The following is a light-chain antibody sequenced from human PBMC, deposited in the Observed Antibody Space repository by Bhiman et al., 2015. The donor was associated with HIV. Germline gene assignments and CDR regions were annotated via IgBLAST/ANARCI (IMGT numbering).Light chain of an antibody. Sequence: SYELTQPPSVSVSPGQTASITCSGHALGNKYVNWYQQKAGQSPVLVIYQDTERPSGVPDRFSGSKSGTSASLAISGLQSEDEADYYCAAWDDSLNAPYVFGTGTKVTVL. V-gene: IGLV3-1*01. J-gene: IGLJ1*01. CDR2: QDT. CDR3: AAWDDSLNAPYV. CDR1: ALGNKY.